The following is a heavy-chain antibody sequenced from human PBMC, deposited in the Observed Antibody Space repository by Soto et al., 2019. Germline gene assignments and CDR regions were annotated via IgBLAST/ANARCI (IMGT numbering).Heavy chain of an antibody. V-gene: IGHV4-4*07. CDR2: IHASGNT. Sequence: SETLSLTCSVSGGSLNNFYRNWIRQTAGKGLEWIGRIHASGNTNYNPSLKSRSTLSVDTSKNQFPLKVRSVTAADTAVHDCARSSHKESWFDPRGKGPRVTAAS. J-gene: IGHJ5*02. CDR3: ARSSHKESWFDP. CDR1: GGSLNNFY. D-gene: IGHD6-19*01.